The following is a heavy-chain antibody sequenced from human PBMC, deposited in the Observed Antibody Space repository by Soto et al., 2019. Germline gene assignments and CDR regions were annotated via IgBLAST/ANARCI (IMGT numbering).Heavy chain of an antibody. D-gene: IGHD3-22*01. CDR1: GFTFSNYG. V-gene: IGHV3-30*03. J-gene: IGHJ4*02. CDR3: WTPIEPYDY. Sequence: QVQLVESGGGVVQPGRSLRLSCAASGFTFSNYGIHWVRQAPGKGLEWVAVISFNGSNQYYADSVKGRFTISRDNSKNTLYLQLNSLRHEDTAVYYCWTPIEPYDYWGQGTLVTVSS. CDR2: ISFNGSNQ.